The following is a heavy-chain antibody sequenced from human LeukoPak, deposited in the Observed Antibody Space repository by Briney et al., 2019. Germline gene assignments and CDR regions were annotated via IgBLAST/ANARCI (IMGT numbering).Heavy chain of an antibody. D-gene: IGHD3-22*01. J-gene: IGHJ4*02. CDR3: ARVYCDSSGCYYYFDY. CDR2: ISGSGVST. Sequence: TGGSLRLSCAASGFRFSSYAMSWVRQAPGKGLEWVSAISGSGVSTYYADSVKGRFTVSRDNSKNTLYLQMSSLRAEDTAVYYCARVYCDSSGCYYYFDYWGQGALVTVSS. V-gene: IGHV3-23*01. CDR1: GFRFSSYA.